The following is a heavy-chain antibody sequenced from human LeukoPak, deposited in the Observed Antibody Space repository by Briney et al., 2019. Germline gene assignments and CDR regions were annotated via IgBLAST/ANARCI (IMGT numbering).Heavy chain of an antibody. CDR1: GGSITSYY. CDR3: ARHNGGSSSIRA. D-gene: IGHD3-16*01. Sequence: SETLSLTCSVSGGSITSYYWSWIRQPPGKGLEWIGYMYNSGTTNYNPSLKSRVTISVDTSKNQCSLKLSSVTAADTAVYYCARHNGGSSSIRAWGQGTLVTVSS. V-gene: IGHV4-59*08. CDR2: MYNSGTT. J-gene: IGHJ5*02.